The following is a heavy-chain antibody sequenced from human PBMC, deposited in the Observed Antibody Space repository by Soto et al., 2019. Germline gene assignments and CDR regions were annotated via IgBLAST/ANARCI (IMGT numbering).Heavy chain of an antibody. D-gene: IGHD3-22*01. J-gene: IGHJ4*02. CDR1: GFTFSSYA. CDR2: ISGSGGRT. CDR3: AKAYYYDSSGYPTPFDY. V-gene: IGHV3-23*01. Sequence: GSLRLSCAASGFTFSSYAMSWVRQAPGKGLEWVSAISGSGGRTYYADSVKGRFTISRDNSKNTLYLQMNSLRAEDTAVYYCAKAYYYDSSGYPTPFDYWGQGTLVTVSS.